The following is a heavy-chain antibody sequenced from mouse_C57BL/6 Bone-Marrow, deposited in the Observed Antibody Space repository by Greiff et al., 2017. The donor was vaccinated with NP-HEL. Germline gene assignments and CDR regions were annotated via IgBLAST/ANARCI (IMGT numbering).Heavy chain of an antibody. J-gene: IGHJ2*01. V-gene: IGHV1-4*01. CDR1: GYTFTSYT. CDR2: INPSSGYT. Sequence: QVQLQQSGAELARPGASVKMSCKASGYTFTSYTMHWVNQRPGQGLEWIGYINPSSGYTKYNQKFKDKATLTADKSSSTAYMQLSSLTSEDSAVYYCWSLWDWGQGTTLTVSS. CDR3: WSLWD.